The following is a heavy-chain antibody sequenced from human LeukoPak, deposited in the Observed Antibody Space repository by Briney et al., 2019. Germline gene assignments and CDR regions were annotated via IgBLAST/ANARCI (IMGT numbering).Heavy chain of an antibody. J-gene: IGHJ3*02. D-gene: IGHD3-10*01. CDR2: INTNTGNP. CDR1: GYTFTSYA. CDR3: ARVSLWFGELADAFDI. Sequence: ASVKVSCRASGYTFTSYAMNWVRQAPGQGLEWMGWINTNTGNPTYAQGFTGRFVFSLDTSVSTAYLQISSLKAEDTAVYYCARVSLWFGELADAFDIWGQGTMVTVSS. V-gene: IGHV7-4-1*02.